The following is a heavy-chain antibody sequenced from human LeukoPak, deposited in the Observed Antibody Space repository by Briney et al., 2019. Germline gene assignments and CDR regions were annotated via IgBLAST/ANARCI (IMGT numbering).Heavy chain of an antibody. CDR1: GFTFSSYG. CDR3: AKVPPDCSSTRCYKEVSDY. D-gene: IGHD2-2*02. Sequence: GGSLRLSCAASGFTFSSYGMRWVRQAPGKGLEWVAFIRYDGSNKYYADSVKGRFTISRDNSKNTLYLQMNSLRAEDTAVYYCAKVPPDCSSTRCYKEVSDYWGQGTLVTVSS. J-gene: IGHJ4*02. CDR2: IRYDGSNK. V-gene: IGHV3-30*02.